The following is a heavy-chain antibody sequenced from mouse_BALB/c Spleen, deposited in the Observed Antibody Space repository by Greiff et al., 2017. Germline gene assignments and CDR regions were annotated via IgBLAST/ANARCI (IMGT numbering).Heavy chain of an antibody. Sequence: VQLQQSGPGLVKPSQSLSLTCSVTGYSITSGYYWNWIRQFPGNKLEWMGYISYDGSNNYNPSLKNRISITRDTSKNQFFLKLNSVTTEDTATYYCAREGSYGGAWFAYWGQGTLVTVSA. V-gene: IGHV3-6*02. D-gene: IGHD1-1*01. CDR2: ISYDGSN. CDR3: AREGSYGGAWFAY. CDR1: GYSITSGYY. J-gene: IGHJ3*01.